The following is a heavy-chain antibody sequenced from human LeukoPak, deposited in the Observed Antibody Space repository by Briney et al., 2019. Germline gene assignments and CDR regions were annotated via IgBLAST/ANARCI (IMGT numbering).Heavy chain of an antibody. CDR3: ARESKSYDGSGFYHDY. Sequence: SETLSLTCSVSGGSIRNYFWSWIRQPAGKGLEWIGRIYTSGSTDYNPSLRSRVTMSVGTSRNQFSLKLTSVTAADTAVYYCARESKSYDGSGFYHDYWGQGTLVAVSS. D-gene: IGHD3-22*01. J-gene: IGHJ4*02. V-gene: IGHV4-4*07. CDR1: GGSIRNYF. CDR2: IYTSGST.